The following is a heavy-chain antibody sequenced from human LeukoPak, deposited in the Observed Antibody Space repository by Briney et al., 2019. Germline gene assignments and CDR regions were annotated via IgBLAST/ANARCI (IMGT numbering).Heavy chain of an antibody. Sequence: SETLSLTCSVSGDSIINYYWMWIRQPAGKGLEWIGRIYLSDNTSYNSPSLRSRVTMSPDTSMNRFSLKLSSVTAADTAVYYCARGESSGWEKENWFDPWGQGTLVTISS. CDR3: ARGESSGWEKENWFDP. D-gene: IGHD6-19*01. V-gene: IGHV4-4*07. CDR2: IYLSDNT. CDR1: GDSIINYY. J-gene: IGHJ5*02.